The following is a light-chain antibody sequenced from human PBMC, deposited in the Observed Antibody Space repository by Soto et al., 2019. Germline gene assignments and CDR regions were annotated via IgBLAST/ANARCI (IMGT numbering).Light chain of an antibody. Sequence: QSVLAQPPSISGAPGQRVTISCTGSSSNIGAGSDVHWYHQLPGTAPKLLIYGNTNRPSGVPDRFSGSKSGTSASLAIAGLQTEDEGDYYCQTYDGSLSGLYVFXTGTK. CDR1: SSNIGAGSD. CDR2: GNT. J-gene: IGLJ1*01. CDR3: QTYDGSLSGLYV. V-gene: IGLV1-40*01.